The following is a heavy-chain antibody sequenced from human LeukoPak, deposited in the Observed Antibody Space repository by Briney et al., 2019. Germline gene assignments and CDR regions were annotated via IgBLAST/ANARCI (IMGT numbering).Heavy chain of an antibody. CDR2: IKSKTDGGTT. Sequence: GGSLRLSCTASGFTFGDYAMSWFRQAPGKGLEWVGRIKSKTDGGTTDYAAPVKGRFTISRDDSKNTLYLQMNSLKTEDTAVYYCTTDHPGYYDSSGTREDYWGQGTLVTVSS. CDR3: TTDHPGYYDSSGTREDY. CDR1: GFTFGDYA. J-gene: IGHJ4*02. D-gene: IGHD3-22*01. V-gene: IGHV3-15*01.